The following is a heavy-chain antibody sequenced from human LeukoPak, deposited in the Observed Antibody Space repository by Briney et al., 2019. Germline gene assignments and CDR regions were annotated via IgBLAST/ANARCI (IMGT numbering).Heavy chain of an antibody. CDR2: INWNGGST. J-gene: IGHJ5*02. CDR3: TTGLSVGGRGSYKSFAP. D-gene: IGHD3-16*01. CDR1: GFTFDDYG. Sequence: EGSLRLSCAASGFTFDDYGMSWVRHAPGKGLEWVSGINWNGGSTDYADSVKGRFTISRDNATNSLYLQMNSLRAEDPALYYCTTGLSVGGRGSYKSFAPWGQGTLVTVSS. V-gene: IGHV3-20*04.